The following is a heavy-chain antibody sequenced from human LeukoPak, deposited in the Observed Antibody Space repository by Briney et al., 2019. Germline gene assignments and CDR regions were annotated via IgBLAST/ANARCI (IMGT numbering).Heavy chain of an antibody. CDR3: ARDLGGSSWTNYYYYGMDV. CDR1: GGSISSGGYY. D-gene: IGHD6-13*01. J-gene: IGHJ6*02. V-gene: IGHV4-61*08. CDR2: IYYSGST. Sequence: SETLSLTCTVSGGSISSGGYYWSWIRQHPGKGLEWIGYIYYSGSTNYNPSLKSRVTISVDTSKNQFSLKLSSVTAADTAVYYCARDLGGSSWTNYYYYGMDVWGQGTTVTVSS.